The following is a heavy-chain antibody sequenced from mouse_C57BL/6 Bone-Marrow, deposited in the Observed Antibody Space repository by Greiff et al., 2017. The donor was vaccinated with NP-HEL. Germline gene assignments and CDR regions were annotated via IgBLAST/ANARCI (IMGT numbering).Heavy chain of an antibody. CDR1: GYTFTGNW. V-gene: IGHV1-9*01. CDR3: ARDYYGSSYFDY. J-gene: IGHJ2*01. Sequence: VQGVESGAELMKPGASVKLSCKATGYTFTGNWIEWVKQRPGHGLEWIGEILPGSGNTYYNERFKGKATFTADTSSNTAYMQLSSLTTEDSAIYYCARDYYGSSYFDYWGQGTTLTGSS. D-gene: IGHD1-1*01. CDR2: ILPGSGNT.